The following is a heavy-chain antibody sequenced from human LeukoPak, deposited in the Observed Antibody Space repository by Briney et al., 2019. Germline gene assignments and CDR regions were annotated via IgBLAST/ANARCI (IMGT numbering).Heavy chain of an antibody. V-gene: IGHV3-11*06. Sequence: GGSLRLSCAASGFTFSDYYMSWIRQAPGKGLEWVSYISSSSTYTNYADSVKGRFTISRDNSKNTLYLQMNSLRAEDTAVYYCARDRDSYGYGLYYFDYWGQGTLVTVSS. D-gene: IGHD5-18*01. CDR3: ARDRDSYGYGLYYFDY. CDR2: ISSSSTYT. CDR1: GFTFSDYY. J-gene: IGHJ4*02.